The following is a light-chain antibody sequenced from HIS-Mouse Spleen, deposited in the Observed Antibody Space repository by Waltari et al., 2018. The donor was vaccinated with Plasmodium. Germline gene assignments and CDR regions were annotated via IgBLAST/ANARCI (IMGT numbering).Light chain of an antibody. Sequence: QSALTQPASVSGSPGQSITISCTGTSSDVGSYNLVSWYQQHPGKAPKLVSYEGSKRPSGVFHRFAGAKSGNTVSLTISGRQAEDEADYYCCSYAGSSTLVFGGGTKLTVL. CDR2: EGS. V-gene: IGLV2-23*01. CDR3: CSYAGSSTLV. CDR1: SSDVGSYNL. J-gene: IGLJ2*01.